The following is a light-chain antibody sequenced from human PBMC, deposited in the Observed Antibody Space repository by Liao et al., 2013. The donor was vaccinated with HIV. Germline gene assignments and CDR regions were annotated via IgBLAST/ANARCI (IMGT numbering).Light chain of an antibody. J-gene: IGLJ2*01. V-gene: IGLV3-21*01. CDR2: YDS. Sequence: SYELTQPPSVSVAPGGTAKITCGGNNIGSKSVHWYQQKPGQAPVLVMYYDSDRPFAIPGRFSGSNSGNTATLTISRVEAGDEADYYCQVWDSSSDLVVFAGGTKLTVL. CDR3: QVWDSSSDLVV. CDR1: NIGSKS.